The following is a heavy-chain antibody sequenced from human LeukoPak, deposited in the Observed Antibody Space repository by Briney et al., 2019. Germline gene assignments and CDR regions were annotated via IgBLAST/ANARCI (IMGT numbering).Heavy chain of an antibody. CDR1: GYTLTELS. D-gene: IGHD6-19*01. J-gene: IGHJ4*02. CDR2: FDPEDGET. Sequence: GASVKVSCKVSGYTLTELSMHWVRQAPGKGLEWMGGFDPEDGETMYAQKFQGRVTMTEDTSTDTAYMELSSLRSEDTAVYYCATDPAVARPNYFDYWGQGTLVTVSS. CDR3: ATDPAVARPNYFDY. V-gene: IGHV1-24*01.